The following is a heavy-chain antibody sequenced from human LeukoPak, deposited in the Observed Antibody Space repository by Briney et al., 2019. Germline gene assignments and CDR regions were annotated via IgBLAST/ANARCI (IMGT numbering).Heavy chain of an antibody. D-gene: IGHD5-12*01. CDR1: GGSFSGYY. J-gene: IGHJ1*01. CDR3: ARELATHAEYFQH. CDR2: INHSGST. V-gene: IGHV4-34*01. Sequence: SETLSLTCAVYGGSFSGYYWSWIRQPPGKGLEWIGEINHSGSTNYNPSLKSRVTISVDTSENQFSLKLSSVTAADTAVYYCARELATHAEYFQHWGQGTLVTVSS.